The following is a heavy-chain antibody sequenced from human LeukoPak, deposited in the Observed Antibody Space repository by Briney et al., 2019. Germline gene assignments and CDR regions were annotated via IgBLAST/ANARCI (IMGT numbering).Heavy chain of an antibody. V-gene: IGHV4-34*01. J-gene: IGHJ4*02. CDR3: ARVWFPYYFDS. Sequence: PSETLSLTCAVYGGSFSGYYWTWIRQPPGKGLEWIGEINPSGTTNYNPSLMSRFTISVASANNQFSLKPASVTAADRAGYYCARVWFPYYFDSWGQGTLVTVSS. D-gene: IGHD2-21*01. CDR2: INPSGTT. CDR1: GGSFSGYY.